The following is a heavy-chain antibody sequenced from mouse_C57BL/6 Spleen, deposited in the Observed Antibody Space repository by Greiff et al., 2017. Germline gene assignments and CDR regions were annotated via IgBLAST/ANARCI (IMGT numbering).Heavy chain of an antibody. D-gene: IGHD1-1*01. CDR1: YFAFMASA. CDR2: FTMYSDAT. Sequence: RVESGAELVRPGSSVKLSCKDSYFAFMASAMHWVKQRPGHGLEWIGSFTMYSDATEYSENFKGKATLTANTSSSTAYMELSSLTSEDSAVYYCARSGIFYYGPWAYWGQGTLVTVSA. J-gene: IGHJ3*01. CDR3: ARSGIFYYGPWAY. V-gene: IGHV1-49*01.